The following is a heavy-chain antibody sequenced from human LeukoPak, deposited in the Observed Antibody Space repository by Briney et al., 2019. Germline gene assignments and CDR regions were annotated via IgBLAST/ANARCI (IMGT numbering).Heavy chain of an antibody. J-gene: IGHJ6*02. CDR1: GYTFTGYY. CDR3: ARRGSRNLGMDV. CDR2: ISAYNGNT. V-gene: IGHV1-18*04. D-gene: IGHD2-15*01. Sequence: ASVKVSCKASGYTFTGYYMHWVRQAPGQGLEWMGWISAYNGNTNYAQKLQGRVTMTTDTSTSTAYMELRSLRSDDTAVYHCARRGSRNLGMDVWGQGTTVTVSS.